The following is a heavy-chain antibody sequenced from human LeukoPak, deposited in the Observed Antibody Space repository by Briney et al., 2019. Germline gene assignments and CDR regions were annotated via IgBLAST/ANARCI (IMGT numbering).Heavy chain of an antibody. CDR3: AKSSSGLYAFDI. J-gene: IGHJ3*02. Sequence: GGSLRLSCAASGFTFSSYGMHWVRQAPGKGLEWVAFVRFDGSNKYYADSVKGRFTISRDNSKNTLYLQVNSPRAEDTAVYYCAKSSSGLYAFDIWGQGTMVTVSS. CDR2: VRFDGSNK. D-gene: IGHD6-6*01. CDR1: GFTFSSYG. V-gene: IGHV3-30*02.